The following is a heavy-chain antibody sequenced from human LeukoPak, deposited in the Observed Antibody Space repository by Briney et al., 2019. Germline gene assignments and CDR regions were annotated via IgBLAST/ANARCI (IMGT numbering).Heavy chain of an antibody. V-gene: IGHV3-23*01. D-gene: IGHD5-12*01. CDR3: AKTSRGNSGYDSPFDY. CDR2: VRGSGTDT. J-gene: IGHJ4*02. Sequence: GGSLRLSCAASGXTFSTYAMSWVRQAPGKGLECVSAVRGSGTDTYYADSVKGRFTISRDNSKNTLYLQMNSLRAEDTAIYYCAKTSRGNSGYDSPFDYWGQGTLVTVSS. CDR1: GXTFSTYA.